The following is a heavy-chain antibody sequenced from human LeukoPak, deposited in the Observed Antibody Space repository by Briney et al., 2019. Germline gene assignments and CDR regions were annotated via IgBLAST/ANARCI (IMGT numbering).Heavy chain of an antibody. V-gene: IGHV3-30*04. CDR3: ARDGASSGYATLDY. CDR1: GFTFSSYA. CDR2: ISYDGSNK. D-gene: IGHD5-12*01. Sequence: GGALRLSCAASGFTFSSYAMHWVRQAPGKGLEWVAVISYDGSNKYYADSVKGRFTFSRDNSKNTLYLQMNSLRAEDAAVYYCARDGASSGYATLDYWGQGTLVTVSS. J-gene: IGHJ4*02.